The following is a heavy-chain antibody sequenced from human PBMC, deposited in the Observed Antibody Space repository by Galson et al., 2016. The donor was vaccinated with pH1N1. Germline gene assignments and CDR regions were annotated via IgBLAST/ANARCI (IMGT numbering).Heavy chain of an antibody. J-gene: IGHJ4*02. CDR2: IKQDGSER. CDR3: VRAPIGNDGY. CDR1: GLTFSGHW. D-gene: IGHD1-1*01. Sequence: SLRLSCAGSGLTFSGHWMNWVRQAPGKGLEWVANIKQDGSERYYVDSVKGRFTVSRDNAKNTLYLQMNSLRVEDSAVYYCVRAPIGNDGYWGQGTLVTVSS. V-gene: IGHV3-7*01.